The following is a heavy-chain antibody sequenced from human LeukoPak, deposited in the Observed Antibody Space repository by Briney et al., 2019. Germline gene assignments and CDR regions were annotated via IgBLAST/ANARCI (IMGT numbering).Heavy chain of an antibody. CDR3: AREVRGVNFDY. V-gene: IGHV4-59*01. CDR2: LSKSGNT. D-gene: IGHD3-10*01. Sequence: SETLSLTCTVSGGSISSYYWSWIRLPPGKGLEWIGYLSKSGNTNYNPSLKSRVTISVDTSKNQFSLKLSSVTAADTAVYYCAREVRGVNFDYWGQGTLVTVSS. CDR1: GGSISSYY. J-gene: IGHJ4*02.